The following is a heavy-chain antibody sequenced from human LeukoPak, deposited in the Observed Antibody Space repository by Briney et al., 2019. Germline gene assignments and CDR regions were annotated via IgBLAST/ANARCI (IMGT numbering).Heavy chain of an antibody. D-gene: IGHD6-19*01. V-gene: IGHV3-23*01. CDR3: AKRNSSGWYGMDV. J-gene: IGHJ6*02. CDR1: GFTFSSYA. CDR2: ISGSGGST. Sequence: SGGSLRLSCAASGFTFSSYAMSWVRQAPGKGLEWVSAISGSGGSTYYADSVKGRFTISRDNSKNTLYLQMNSLRAEDTAVYYCAKRNSSGWYGMDVWSQGTTATVSS.